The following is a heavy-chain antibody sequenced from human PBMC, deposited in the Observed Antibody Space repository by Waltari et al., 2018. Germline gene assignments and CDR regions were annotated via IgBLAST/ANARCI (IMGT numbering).Heavy chain of an antibody. CDR3: ARDRGYSFGYYFDY. CDR2: ITSTGSTI. D-gene: IGHD5-18*01. V-gene: IGHV3-48*03. Sequence: EVQLVESGGGLVQPGGSLRLSCAASGFTFNTYAMHWVRQAPGKGLEWVSSITSTGSTIYYADSVRGRFTISRDNSKNSLYLQMSSLRDEDTAIYYCARDRGYSFGYYFDYWGQGTLVTVSS. CDR1: GFTFNTYA. J-gene: IGHJ4*02.